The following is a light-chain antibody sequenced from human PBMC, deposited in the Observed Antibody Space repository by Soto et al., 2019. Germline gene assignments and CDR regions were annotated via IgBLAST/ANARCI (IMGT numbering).Light chain of an antibody. V-gene: IGLV2-14*01. Sequence: QSVLTQPASVSGSPGQSITISCTGTSSDVGGYNYVSWYQQHPGKAPKLMIYEVSNRPSGVSNRFSGSKSDSTASLTISGLQAEDEADYYCSSYTSSSTYVFGTGTKV. CDR3: SSYTSSSTYV. CDR1: SSDVGGYNY. CDR2: EVS. J-gene: IGLJ1*01.